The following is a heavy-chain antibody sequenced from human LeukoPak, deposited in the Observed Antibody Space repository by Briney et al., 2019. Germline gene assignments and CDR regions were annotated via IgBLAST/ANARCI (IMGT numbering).Heavy chain of an antibody. V-gene: IGHV4-59*08. CDR2: IYYSGST. D-gene: IGHD6-19*01. J-gene: IGHJ6*02. Sequence: SETLSLTCAVYGGSFSGYYWSWIRQPPGKGLEWIGYIYYSGSTNYNPSLKSRVTISVDTSKNQFSLKLSSVTAADTAVYYCARRQSSGWYGMDVWGQGTTVTVSS. CDR3: ARRQSSGWYGMDV. CDR1: GGSFSGYY.